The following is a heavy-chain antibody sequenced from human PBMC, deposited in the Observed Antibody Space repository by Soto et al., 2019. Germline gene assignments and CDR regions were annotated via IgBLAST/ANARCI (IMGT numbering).Heavy chain of an antibody. CDR3: ARLQYTVVTALDI. D-gene: IGHD2-15*01. CDR2: IYHTVNT. CDR1: GVSIGSPF. Sequence: QAQLQESGPRLVKPSETLSLTCSVPGVSIGSPFWSWIRQAPGKGPELVGYIYHTVNTNYNPALKSRVTISMDTSENQLSLQLSSVTAAETAVYYCARLQYTVVTALDIWGQGTMVTVSS. J-gene: IGHJ3*02. V-gene: IGHV4-59*11.